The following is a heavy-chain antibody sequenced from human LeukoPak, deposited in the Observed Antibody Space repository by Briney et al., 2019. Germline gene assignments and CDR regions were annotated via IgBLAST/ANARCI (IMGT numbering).Heavy chain of an antibody. CDR2: INHSGST. D-gene: IGHD3-10*01. J-gene: IGHJ5*02. CDR3: ARAAGGYYYGSGSYQHWFDP. CDR1: GGSFSGYY. Sequence: SETLSLTCAVYGGSFSGYYWSWIRQPPGKGLEWIGEINHSGSTNYNPSLKSRVTISVDKSKNQFSLKLSSVTAADTAVYYCARAAGGYYYGSGSYQHWFDPWGQGTLVTVSS. V-gene: IGHV4-34*01.